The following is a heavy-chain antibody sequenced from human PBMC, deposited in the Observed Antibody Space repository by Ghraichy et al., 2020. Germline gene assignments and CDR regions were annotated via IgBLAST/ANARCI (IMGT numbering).Heavy chain of an antibody. CDR1: GGSMRSQF. CDR3: ARRGRGYSLYYYGLDV. D-gene: IGHD5-12*01. CDR2: ISHTGNT. Sequence: SPTLSLTCTVSGGSMRSQFWSWVRQPPGKGLEWIGYISHTGNTNYSPSLGGRATISLDTSKNRFSLSLTSVNAEDTAIYYCARRGRGYSLYYYGLDVWGPGTTVTVSS. V-gene: IGHV4-59*08. J-gene: IGHJ6*02.